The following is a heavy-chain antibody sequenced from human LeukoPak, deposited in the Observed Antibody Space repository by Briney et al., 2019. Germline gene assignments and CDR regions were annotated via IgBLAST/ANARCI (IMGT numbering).Heavy chain of an antibody. J-gene: IGHJ3*02. Sequence: GGSLRLSCAASGFTFSSYSMNWVRQAPGKGLEWVSSISSSSSYIYYADSVKGRFTISRDNAKNSLYLQMNSLRAEDTAVYYCTRDAAVASAFDIWGQGTMVTVSS. CDR2: ISSSSSYI. CDR3: TRDAAVASAFDI. V-gene: IGHV3-21*01. D-gene: IGHD6-19*01. CDR1: GFTFSSYS.